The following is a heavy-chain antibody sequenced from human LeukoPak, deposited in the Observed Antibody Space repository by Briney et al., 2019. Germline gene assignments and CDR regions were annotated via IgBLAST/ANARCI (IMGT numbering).Heavy chain of an antibody. CDR1: GYTFTGYF. V-gene: IGHV1-2*02. D-gene: IGHD3-10*01. Sequence: ASVKVSCKASGYTFTGYFIHWVRQAPGQGLEWMGWINPNSGSTKHAQKFQGRVTMTRDTSISTAYMELSRLRSDDTAVYYCARDLGMVRGRKDWFDPWGQGTLVTVSS. CDR2: INPNSGST. J-gene: IGHJ5*02. CDR3: ARDLGMVRGRKDWFDP.